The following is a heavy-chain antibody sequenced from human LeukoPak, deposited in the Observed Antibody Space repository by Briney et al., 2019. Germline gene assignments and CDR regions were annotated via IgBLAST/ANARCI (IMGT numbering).Heavy chain of an antibody. CDR2: ISWNSGSI. Sequence: GGSLRLSCAASGFTFDDYAMHWVRQAPGKGLEWVSGISWNSGSIGYADSVKGRFTISRDNAKNSLYLQMNSLRAEDTALYYCAKGGYDSSGYYSFDYWGQGTLVTVSS. CDR1: GFTFDDYA. V-gene: IGHV3-9*01. CDR3: AKGGYDSSGYYSFDY. J-gene: IGHJ4*02. D-gene: IGHD3-22*01.